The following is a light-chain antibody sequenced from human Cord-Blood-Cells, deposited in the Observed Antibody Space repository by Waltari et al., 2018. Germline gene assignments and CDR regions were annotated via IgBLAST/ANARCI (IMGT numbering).Light chain of an antibody. V-gene: IGKV3-15*01. Sequence: EIVMTQSPATLSVSPGERATLSSRASQSVSSNLAWYQQKPGQAPRLLIYGASTRATGIPARFSGSGSGTEFTLTISSLQSEDFAVYYCQQYNNWQTFGQGTKLEIK. CDR3: QQYNNWQT. J-gene: IGKJ2*01. CDR2: GAS. CDR1: QSVSSN.